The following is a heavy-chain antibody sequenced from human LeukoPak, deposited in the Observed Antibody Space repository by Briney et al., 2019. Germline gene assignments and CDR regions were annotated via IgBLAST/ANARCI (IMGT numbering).Heavy chain of an antibody. CDR2: FDPEDGET. CDR3: ATDLRYLVGATTY. Sequence: GASVKVSCKASGGTFSSYAISWVRQAPGQGLEWMGGFDPEDGETIYAQKFQGRVTMTEDTSTDTAYMELSSLRSEDTAVYYCATDLRYLVGATTYWGQGTLVTVSS. J-gene: IGHJ4*02. V-gene: IGHV1-24*01. D-gene: IGHD1-26*01. CDR1: GGTFSSYA.